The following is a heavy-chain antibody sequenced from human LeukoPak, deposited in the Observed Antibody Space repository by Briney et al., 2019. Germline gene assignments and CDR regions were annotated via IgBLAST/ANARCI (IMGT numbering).Heavy chain of an antibody. Sequence: GASVKVSSKASGYTFTSYAMNWVRQAPGQGLEWMGWIHTHTGNPTYVQGFTGRFVFSLDTSVSTAYLQISSLKAEDTAIYYCAREEASGLHYWGQGTLVTVSS. CDR2: IHTHTGNP. V-gene: IGHV7-4-1*02. D-gene: IGHD1-26*01. CDR1: GYTFTSYA. CDR3: AREEASGLHY. J-gene: IGHJ4*02.